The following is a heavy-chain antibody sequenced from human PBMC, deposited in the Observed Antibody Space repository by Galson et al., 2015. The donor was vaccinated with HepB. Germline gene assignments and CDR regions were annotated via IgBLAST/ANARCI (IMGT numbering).Heavy chain of an antibody. CDR2: ISSSSSTI. J-gene: IGHJ4*02. V-gene: IGHV3-48*01. CDR3: ARAPGVSDGY. Sequence: SLRLSCAASGFTFSSYSMNWVRQAPGKGLEWVSYISSSSSTIYYADSVKGRFTISRDNAKNSLYLQMNSLRAEDTAVYYCARAPGVSDGYWGQGTLVTVSS. D-gene: IGHD2/OR15-2a*01. CDR1: GFTFSSYS.